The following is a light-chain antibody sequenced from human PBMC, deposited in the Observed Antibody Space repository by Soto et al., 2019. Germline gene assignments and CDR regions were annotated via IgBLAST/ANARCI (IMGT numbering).Light chain of an antibody. CDR1: QSVLYNSDNKNY. J-gene: IGKJ4*01. Sequence: DIVMTQSPDSLAVSLGERATINCKSSQSVLYNSDNKNYLAWYQQKPGQPPKLLIYWASTRDSGVPDRFSGSGSGADFTLTISSLHAEDVAVYYCQQYYTTLTFGGGTKAEIK. CDR3: QQYYTTLT. CDR2: WAS. V-gene: IGKV4-1*01.